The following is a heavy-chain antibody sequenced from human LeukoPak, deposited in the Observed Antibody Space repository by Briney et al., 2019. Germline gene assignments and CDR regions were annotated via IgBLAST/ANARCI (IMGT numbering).Heavy chain of an antibody. J-gene: IGHJ4*02. Sequence: ASVKVSCKASGYTFTHYGIIWVRQAPGQGLEWLGWISGYNGDTNYAQKLQGRVTMTTDTSTSTAYMDLRSLRSDDTAVYYCARATGSGWYFDYWGQGTTVTVSS. CDR1: GYTFTHYG. CDR3: ARATGSGWYFDY. CDR2: ISGYNGDT. V-gene: IGHV1-18*01. D-gene: IGHD6-19*01.